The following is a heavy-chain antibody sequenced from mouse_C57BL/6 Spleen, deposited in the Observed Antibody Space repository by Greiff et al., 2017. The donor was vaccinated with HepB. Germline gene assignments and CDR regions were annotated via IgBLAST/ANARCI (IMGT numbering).Heavy chain of an antibody. D-gene: IGHD2-5*01. CDR3: ANSNYVDYAMDY. CDR1: GYAFSSYW. J-gene: IGHJ4*01. CDR2: IYPGDGDT. Sequence: VQLQQSGAELVKPGASVKISCKASGYAFSSYWMNWVKQRPGKGLEGIGQIYPGDGDTNYNGKFKGKATLTADKSSSTAYMQLSSLTSEDSAVYFCANSNYVDYAMDYWGQGTSVTVSS. V-gene: IGHV1-80*01.